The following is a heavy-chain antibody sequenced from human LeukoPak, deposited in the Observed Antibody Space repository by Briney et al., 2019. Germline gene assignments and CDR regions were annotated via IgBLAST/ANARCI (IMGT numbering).Heavy chain of an antibody. J-gene: IGHJ4*02. V-gene: IGHV3-33*01. CDR2: IWYDGSNK. CDR1: GFTFSSYG. CDR3: ARGIAAAGSPGY. D-gene: IGHD6-13*01. Sequence: GGSLRLSCAASGFTFSSYGVHWVRQAPGKGLEWVAVIWYDGSNKYYADSVKGRFTISRDNSKNTLYLRMNSLRAEDTAVYYCARGIAAAGSPGYWGQGTLVTVYS.